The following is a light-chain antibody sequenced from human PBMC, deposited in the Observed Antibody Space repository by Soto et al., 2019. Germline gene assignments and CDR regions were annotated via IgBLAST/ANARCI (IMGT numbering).Light chain of an antibody. Sequence: QSALTQPPSASGSHGQSVTISCTGTSSDVGGYAYVSWYQQHPGKAPKLMIYEATKLPSGVPDRFSGSKSGNTASLTVSGLQYEDEAHYYCSAYAGRNNLIFGGGTKVTVL. J-gene: IGLJ2*01. CDR3: SAYAGRNNLI. CDR2: EAT. CDR1: SSDVGGYAY. V-gene: IGLV2-8*01.